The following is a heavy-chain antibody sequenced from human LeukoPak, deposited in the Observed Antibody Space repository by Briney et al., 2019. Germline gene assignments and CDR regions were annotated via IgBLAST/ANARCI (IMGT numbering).Heavy chain of an antibody. CDR2: ISSNSGSYI. CDR3: AKRSEGAFDI. CDR1: GFTFSSYS. V-gene: IGHV3-21*04. Sequence: GGTLRLSCAASGFTFSSYSMNWVRQAPGKGLEWVSSISSNSGSYIYYADSVKGRFTISRDNSKNTLYLQMNSLRAEDTAVCYCAKRSEGAFDIWGQGTMVTVSS. J-gene: IGHJ3*02.